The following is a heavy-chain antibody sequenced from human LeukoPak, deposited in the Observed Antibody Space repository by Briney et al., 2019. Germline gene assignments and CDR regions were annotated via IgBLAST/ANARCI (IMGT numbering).Heavy chain of an antibody. CDR2: IWYDGSNK. J-gene: IGHJ4*02. Sequence: GRSLRLSCAASGFTFSSYGMHWVRQAPGKGREWVADIWYDGSNKYYADSVKGRFTISRDNSKNTLYLQMNSLRAEDTAVYYCARTGYDSSGYATEFDYWGQGTLVTVSS. V-gene: IGHV3-33*01. D-gene: IGHD3-22*01. CDR1: GFTFSSYG. CDR3: ARTGYDSSGYATEFDY.